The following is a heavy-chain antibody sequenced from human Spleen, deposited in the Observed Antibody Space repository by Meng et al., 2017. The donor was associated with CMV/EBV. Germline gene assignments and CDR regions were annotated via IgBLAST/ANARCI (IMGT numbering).Heavy chain of an antibody. D-gene: IGHD6-6*01. J-gene: IGHJ6*02. V-gene: IGHV3-48*04. CDR1: GFTFSSYS. Sequence: GESLKISCAASGFTFSSYSMNWVRQAPGKGLEWVSYISSSGTTIFYGDSVKGRFTISRDNAKNSLYLQMNSLRAEDTAVYYCARDSSSYGMDVWGQGTTVTVSS. CDR3: ARDSSSYGMDV. CDR2: ISSSGTTI.